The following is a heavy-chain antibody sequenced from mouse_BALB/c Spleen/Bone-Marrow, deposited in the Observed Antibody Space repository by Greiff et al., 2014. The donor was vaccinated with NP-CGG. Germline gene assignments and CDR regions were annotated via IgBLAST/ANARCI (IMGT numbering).Heavy chain of an antibody. CDR3: ARFPFYYGSSFYYFAY. CDR1: GYTFTSYW. D-gene: IGHD1-1*01. CDR2: IAPGSGST. Sequence: DQVKPGASVKLSCKASGYTFTSYWINWIKQRPGQGLEWIGRIAPGSGSTYYNEMFKGKATLTVDTSSSTAYIQLSSLSSEDSAVYFCARFPFYYGSSFYYFAYWGQGTTLTVSS. V-gene: IGHV1S41*01. J-gene: IGHJ2*01.